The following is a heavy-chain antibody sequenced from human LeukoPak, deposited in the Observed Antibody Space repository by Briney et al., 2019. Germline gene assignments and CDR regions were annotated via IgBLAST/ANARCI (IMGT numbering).Heavy chain of an antibody. V-gene: IGHV3-23*01. Sequence: PGGSLRLSCAASGFTFSSYAMSWVRQAPGKGLEWVSAISGSGGSTYYADSVKGRFTISRDNSKNTLYLQMSSLRSEDTAVYYCAWGYYDSSGYYSRGATFPPTVFDYWGQGTLVTVSS. CDR1: GFTFSSYA. CDR2: ISGSGGST. J-gene: IGHJ4*02. D-gene: IGHD3-22*01. CDR3: AWGYYDSSGYYSRGATFPPTVFDY.